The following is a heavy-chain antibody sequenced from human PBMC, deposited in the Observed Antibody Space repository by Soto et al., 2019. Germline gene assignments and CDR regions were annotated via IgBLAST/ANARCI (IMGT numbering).Heavy chain of an antibody. CDR3: ASGYIVATMTNYYYGMDV. Sequence: PGGSLRLSCAASGFTFSSYWMHWVRQAPGKGLGWVSRINSDGSSTSYADSVKGRFTISRDNAKNTLYLQMNSLRAEDTAVYYCASGYIVATMTNYYYGMDVWGQGTTVNVPS. V-gene: IGHV3-74*01. J-gene: IGHJ6*01. CDR1: GFTFSSYW. D-gene: IGHD5-12*01. CDR2: INSDGSST.